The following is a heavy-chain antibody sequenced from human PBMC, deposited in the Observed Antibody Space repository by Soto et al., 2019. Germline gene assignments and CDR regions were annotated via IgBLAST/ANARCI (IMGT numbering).Heavy chain of an antibody. CDR3: AKDISPHYDSSGYPPDY. D-gene: IGHD3-22*01. CDR1: GFTFSSYA. V-gene: IGHV3-23*01. CDR2: ISGSGGST. Sequence: GGSLRLSCAASGFTFSSYAMSWVRQAPGKGLEWVSAISGSGGSTYYADSVKGRFTISRDNSKNTLYLQMNSLRAEDTAVYYCAKDISPHYDSSGYPPDYWGQGTLVTVSS. J-gene: IGHJ4*02.